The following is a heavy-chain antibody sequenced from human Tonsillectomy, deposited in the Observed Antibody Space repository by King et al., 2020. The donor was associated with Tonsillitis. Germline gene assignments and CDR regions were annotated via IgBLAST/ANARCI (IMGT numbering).Heavy chain of an antibody. D-gene: IGHD3-10*01. V-gene: IGHV3-7*01. CDR1: GFIFSSYW. J-gene: IGHJ6*02. CDR2: IKQDGSEK. CDR3: ARTLFAVRGPMDV. Sequence: VQLVESGGGLVQPGGSLRLSCAASGFIFSSYWMSWVRQAPGKGLESVANIKQDGSEKYSVDSVKGRFTISRDNTNNSLYLQMNSLRAEDTAVYYCARTLFAVRGPMDVWGQGTTVTVSS.